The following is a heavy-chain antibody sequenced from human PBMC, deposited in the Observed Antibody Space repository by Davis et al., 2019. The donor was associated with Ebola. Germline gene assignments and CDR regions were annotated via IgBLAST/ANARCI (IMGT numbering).Heavy chain of an antibody. D-gene: IGHD3-22*01. J-gene: IGHJ3*02. CDR1: GFTFSSYA. V-gene: IGHV3-23*01. Sequence: GESLKISCAASGFTFSSYAMSWVRQAPGKGLEWVSAISGSGGSTYYADSVKGRFTISRDNSKNTLYLQMNSLRAEDTAVYYCAKDTAMIVVADAFDIWGQGTMVTVSS. CDR2: ISGSGGST. CDR3: AKDTAMIVVADAFDI.